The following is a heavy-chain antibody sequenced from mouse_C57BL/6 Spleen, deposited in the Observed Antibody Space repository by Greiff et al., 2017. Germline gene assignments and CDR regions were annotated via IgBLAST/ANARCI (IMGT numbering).Heavy chain of an antibody. D-gene: IGHD1-1*01. V-gene: IGHV3-8*01. CDR1: GYSITSDY. CDR3: ARFYYYGSRGAYFDY. J-gene: IGHJ2*01. Sequence: EVQGVESGPGLAKPSQTLSLTCSVTGYSITSDYWNWIRKFPGNKLEYMGYISYSGSTYYNPSLKSRISITRDTSKNQYYLQLNSVTTEDTATYYCARFYYYGSRGAYFDYWGQGTTLTVSS. CDR2: ISYSGST.